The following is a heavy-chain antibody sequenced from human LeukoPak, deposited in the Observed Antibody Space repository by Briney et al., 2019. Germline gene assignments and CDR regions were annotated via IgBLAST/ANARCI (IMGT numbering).Heavy chain of an antibody. V-gene: IGHV1-2*02. CDR2: INPNSGDT. J-gene: IGHJ3*02. CDR1: GYTFTGHY. D-gene: IGHD6-19*01. CDR3: ARDPGGWGEQHPFDI. Sequence: ASVKVSCKASGYTFTGHYIHWMRQAPGQGLEWMGWINPNSGDTNYAQNFQGRVTMTRDTSISTAYMELSSLRSDDTAAYYCARDPGGWGEQHPFDIWDQGTMIIVSS.